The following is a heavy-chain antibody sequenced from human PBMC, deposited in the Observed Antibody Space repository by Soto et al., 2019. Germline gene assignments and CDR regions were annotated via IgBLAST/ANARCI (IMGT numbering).Heavy chain of an antibody. CDR1: GFTFSSYA. CDR2: ISYDGSNK. J-gene: IGHJ4*02. CDR3: ARDSVVLSGWYRGPGEFDY. V-gene: IGHV3-30-3*01. D-gene: IGHD6-19*01. Sequence: PGGSLRLSCAASGFTFSSYAMHWVRQAPGKGLEWVAVISYDGSNKYYADSVKGRFTISRDNSKNTLYLQMNSLRAEDTAVYYCARDSVVLSGWYRGPGEFDYWGQGTLVTVSS.